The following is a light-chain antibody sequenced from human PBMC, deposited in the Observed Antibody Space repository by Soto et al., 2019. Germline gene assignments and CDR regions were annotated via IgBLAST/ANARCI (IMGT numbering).Light chain of an antibody. Sequence: QSVLTQPASVSGSPGQSITISCTGTDDDIGSYDLVSWFQQHPGKAPKLMIFEGTKRSSGVSHRFSGSMSGNTASLTISGLQAEDEGDYYCCSYAGSGPDVVFGGGTQLTVL. CDR1: DDDIGSYDL. CDR2: EGT. CDR3: CSYAGSGPDVV. V-gene: IGLV2-23*01. J-gene: IGLJ2*01.